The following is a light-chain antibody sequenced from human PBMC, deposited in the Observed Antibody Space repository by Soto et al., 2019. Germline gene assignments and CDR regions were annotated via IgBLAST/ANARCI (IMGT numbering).Light chain of an antibody. J-gene: IGKJ2*03. CDR1: QSVNIN. V-gene: IGKV3-15*01. CDR3: QQYNNWPPYS. Sequence: EIVMTQSPATLSVSPGEGATLSCRASQSVNINLAWYQQKPGQAPRLLIYGASTRATGIPARFSGGGSGTEFTLTISSLQSEDFAVYYCQQYNNWPPYSFGQGTKLEIK. CDR2: GAS.